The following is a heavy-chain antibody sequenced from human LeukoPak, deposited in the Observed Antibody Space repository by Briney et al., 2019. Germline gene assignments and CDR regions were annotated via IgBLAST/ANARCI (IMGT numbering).Heavy chain of an antibody. CDR3: VRGERRDGYNYLAD. Sequence: PGGSLRLSCAASGFTFSTSDMHWVRQATGKGLEWVSGITPGADTYYGDSVKGRFTISREDAKNSLYLQMNSLRAGDTAVYYCVRGERRDGYNYLADWGQGVLVTVSS. D-gene: IGHD5-24*01. CDR2: ITPGADT. J-gene: IGHJ4*02. V-gene: IGHV3-13*01. CDR1: GFTFSTSD.